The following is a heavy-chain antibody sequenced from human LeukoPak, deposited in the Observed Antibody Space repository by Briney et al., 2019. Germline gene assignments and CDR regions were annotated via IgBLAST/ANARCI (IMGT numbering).Heavy chain of an antibody. CDR3: ARDQPEHYLPSDY. V-gene: IGHV3-30-3*01. J-gene: IGHJ4*02. CDR1: GFTFSSYA. Sequence: GRSLRLSCAASGFTFSSYAMHWVRQAPGKGLQWVAFISYDGNNIHYADSVKGRFTISRDNSKNTLYLQMNSLRLEDTAVFYCARDQPEHYLPSDYWGQGTLVTVSS. D-gene: IGHD1-14*01. CDR2: ISYDGNNI.